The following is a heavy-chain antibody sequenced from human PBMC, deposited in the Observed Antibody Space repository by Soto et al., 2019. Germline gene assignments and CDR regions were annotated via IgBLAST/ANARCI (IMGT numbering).Heavy chain of an antibody. CDR3: ARDLKNIVATTDYYYGMDV. V-gene: IGHV1-46*01. D-gene: IGHD5-12*01. J-gene: IGHJ6*02. CDR2: INPSGGST. CDR1: GYTFTSYY. Sequence: ASVKVSGKASGYTFTSYYMHWVRQAPGQGLEWMGIINPSGGSTSYAQKFQGRVTMTRDTSTSTVYMELSSLRSEDTAVYYCARDLKNIVATTDYYYGMDVWGQGTTVTVSS.